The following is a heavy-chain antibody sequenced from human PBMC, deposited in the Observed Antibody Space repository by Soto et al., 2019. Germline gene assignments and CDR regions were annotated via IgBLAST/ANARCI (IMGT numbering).Heavy chain of an antibody. CDR3: AKVYQQWLVHFDY. CDR1: GFSFSSYS. J-gene: IGHJ4*02. D-gene: IGHD6-19*01. V-gene: IGHV3-23*01. Sequence: EVQLLESGGGLVQPGGSLRLSCAVSGFSFSSYSMSWVRQAPGKGLEWVSAITDDGETTYYADSVKSRFTISRDNSKNTLYLQMNSLRAEDTAVYYCAKVYQQWLVHFDYWGQGTLVTVSS. CDR2: ITDDGETT.